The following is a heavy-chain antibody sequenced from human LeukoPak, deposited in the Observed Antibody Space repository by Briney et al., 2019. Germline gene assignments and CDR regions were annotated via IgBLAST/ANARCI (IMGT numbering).Heavy chain of an antibody. Sequence: GGSLRLSCAASGFTLSSYTMNWVRQAPGKRLEWVSYISSSSSTIYYADSVRGRFTISRDNAKNSLYLQMNSLRAEDTAVYYCARDWASGDIVVVPADYWGQGTLVTVSS. V-gene: IGHV3-48*01. CDR1: GFTLSSYT. CDR2: ISSSSSTI. J-gene: IGHJ4*02. D-gene: IGHD2-2*01. CDR3: ARDWASGDIVVVPADY.